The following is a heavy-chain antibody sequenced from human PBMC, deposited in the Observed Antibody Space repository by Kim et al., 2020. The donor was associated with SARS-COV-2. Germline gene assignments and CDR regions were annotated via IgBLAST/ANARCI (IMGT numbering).Heavy chain of an antibody. Sequence: SETLSLTCAVSGGSISSSNWWSLVRPPPGRGLGWVGVIHHSGSTNYNPSLKSRVTISVDNSKNQFSLKLSSVTAAATAVYYCARGVRIPFFGVVSYFDY. V-gene: IGHV4-4*02. D-gene: IGHD3-3*01. CDR2: IHHSGST. CDR3: ARGVRIPFFGVVSYFDY. J-gene: IGHJ4*01. CDR1: GGSISSSNW.